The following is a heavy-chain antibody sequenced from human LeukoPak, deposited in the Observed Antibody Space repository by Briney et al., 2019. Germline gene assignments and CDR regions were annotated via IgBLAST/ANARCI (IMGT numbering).Heavy chain of an antibody. Sequence: ASVKVSCKASGGTFSSYAINWVRQASGQGLEWMGGIIPVFGKANYAQKFQGRVTITADESTSTAYMEMSSLRSEDTAIYYCARAVGYCSGGSCPYNWFDPWGQGTLVTVSS. CDR1: GGTFSSYA. CDR2: IIPVFGKA. V-gene: IGHV1-69*13. D-gene: IGHD2-15*01. J-gene: IGHJ5*02. CDR3: ARAVGYCSGGSCPYNWFDP.